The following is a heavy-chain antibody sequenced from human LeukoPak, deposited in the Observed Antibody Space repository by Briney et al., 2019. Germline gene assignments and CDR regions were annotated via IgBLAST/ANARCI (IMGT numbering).Heavy chain of an antibody. CDR1: GGSISSHY. J-gene: IGHJ4*02. CDR3: ARFALDPSPGNIAAAGTGPFDY. V-gene: IGHV4-59*11. CDR2: IYYSGST. Sequence: SETLSLTCTVSGGSISSHYWSWIRQPPGKGLEWIGYIYYSGSTNYNPSLKSRVTISVDTSKNQFSLQLNSVTPEDTAVYYCARFALDPSPGNIAAAGTGPFDYWGQGTLVTVSS. D-gene: IGHD6-13*01.